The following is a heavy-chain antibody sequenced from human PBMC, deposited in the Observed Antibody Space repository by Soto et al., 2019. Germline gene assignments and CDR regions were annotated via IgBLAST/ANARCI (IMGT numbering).Heavy chain of an antibody. CDR2: IYYSGST. J-gene: IGHJ4*02. Sequence: SETLSLTCTVSGGSISSYYWSWIRQPPGKGLEWIGYIYYSGSTNYNPSLKSRVTISVDTSKNQFSLKLSSVTAADTAVYYCASTRSSSWMIEQYYFDYWGQGTLVTVSS. CDR3: ASTRSSSWMIEQYYFDY. CDR1: GGSISSYY. V-gene: IGHV4-59*01. D-gene: IGHD6-6*01.